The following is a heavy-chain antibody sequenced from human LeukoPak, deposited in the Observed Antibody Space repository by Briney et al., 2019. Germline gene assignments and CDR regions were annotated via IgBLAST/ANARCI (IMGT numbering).Heavy chain of an antibody. CDR2: IISSSGSA. Sequence: GGSLRLSCAASGFSFNNYAMSWGRQAPGKGLEWVSSIISSSGSAFYAASVKGRFTISRDNSKNTLYLQMNSLRLEDTAVYYCAKGGYDYIEVAYFDFWGQGTLVSVSS. J-gene: IGHJ4*02. CDR1: GFSFNNYA. D-gene: IGHD5-12*01. CDR3: AKGGYDYIEVAYFDF. V-gene: IGHV3-23*01.